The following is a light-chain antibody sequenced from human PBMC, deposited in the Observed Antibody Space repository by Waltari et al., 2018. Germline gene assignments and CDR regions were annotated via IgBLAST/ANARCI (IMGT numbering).Light chain of an antibody. J-gene: IGLJ1*01. V-gene: IGLV2-14*03. CDR3: SSYRRSSTSGGV. CDR2: AVS. Sequence: QSALTQPASVSASPGQSITISCTGTSSDVGGYNYVSWYQQHPGKAPKLMIYAVSKRPSGVSNRFTGSKSGNTASLTISGLQTEDEADYYCSSYRRSSTSGGVFGTGTKVTVL. CDR1: SSDVGGYNY.